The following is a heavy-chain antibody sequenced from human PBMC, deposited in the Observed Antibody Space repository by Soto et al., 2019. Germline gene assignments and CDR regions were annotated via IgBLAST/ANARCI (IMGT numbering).Heavy chain of an antibody. Sequence: SEILSLTCAVSGGSISSFNWGSWGRQPPGRGLEWIGEIFHSGTTNYSPSLKSRVTISLDKSTNQFSLKLGSVTAADTAVYYCAKGVSPYYGPDVWGQGTTVTVS. V-gene: IGHV4-4*02. J-gene: IGHJ6*02. CDR3: AKGVSPYYGPDV. CDR1: GGSISSFNW. CDR2: IFHSGTT.